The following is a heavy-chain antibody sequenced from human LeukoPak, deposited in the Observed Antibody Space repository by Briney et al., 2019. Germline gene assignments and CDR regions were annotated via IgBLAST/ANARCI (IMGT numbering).Heavy chain of an antibody. CDR1: GFTFDDYA. V-gene: IGHV3-20*04. J-gene: IGHJ6*03. D-gene: IGHD4-17*01. CDR2: INWNGGST. CDR3: ARDVDYGDSYYYYYYYMDV. Sequence: GGSLRLSCAASGFTFDDYAMSWVRQAPGKGLEWVSHINWNGGSTGYADSVKGRFTISRDNAKNSLYLQMNSLRAEDTALYYCARDVDYGDSYYYYYYYMDVWGKGTTVTVSS.